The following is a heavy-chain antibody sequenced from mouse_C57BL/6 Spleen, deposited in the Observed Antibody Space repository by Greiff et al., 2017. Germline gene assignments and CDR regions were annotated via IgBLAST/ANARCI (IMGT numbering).Heavy chain of an antibody. CDR1: GYTFTSYW. V-gene: IGHV1-50*01. J-gene: IGHJ4*01. Sequence: QVQLQQPGAELVKPGASVKLSCKASGYTFTSYWMPWVKQRPGQGLEWIGEIDPSDSYTNYNQKFKGKATLTVDTSSSTAYMQLSSLTSEDSAVYYCARKEISQARAMDYWGQGTSVTVSS. D-gene: IGHD3-2*02. CDR2: IDPSDSYT. CDR3: ARKEISQARAMDY.